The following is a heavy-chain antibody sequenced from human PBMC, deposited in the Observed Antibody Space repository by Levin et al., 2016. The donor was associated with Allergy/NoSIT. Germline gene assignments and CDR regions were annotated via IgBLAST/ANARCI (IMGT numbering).Heavy chain of an antibody. CDR2: IYYSGST. Sequence: WIRQPPGKGLEWIGYIYYSGSTYYNPSLKSRVTISVDTSKNQFSLKLSSVTAADTAVYYCARASSGYYYVGYWGQGTLVTVSS. CDR3: ARASSGYYYVGY. J-gene: IGHJ4*02. D-gene: IGHD3-22*01. V-gene: IGHV4-31*02.